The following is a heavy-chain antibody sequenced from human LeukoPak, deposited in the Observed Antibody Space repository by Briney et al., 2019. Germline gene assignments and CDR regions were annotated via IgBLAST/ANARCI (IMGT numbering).Heavy chain of an antibody. V-gene: IGHV4-59*01. CDR1: GGSISSYY. D-gene: IGHD3-9*01. CDR2: IYYSGST. Sequence: SETLSLTCTVSGGSISSYYWSWIRQPPGKGLEWIGYIYYSGSTNYNPSLKSRVTISVDTSKNQFSLKLSSVTAADTAVYYCARGSGYDILTGYAPSDYWGQGTLVTVSS. J-gene: IGHJ4*02. CDR3: ARGSGYDILTGYAPSDY.